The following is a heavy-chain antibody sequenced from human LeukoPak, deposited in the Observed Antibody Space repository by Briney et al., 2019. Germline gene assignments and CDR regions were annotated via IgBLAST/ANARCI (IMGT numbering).Heavy chain of an antibody. CDR2: ICYSGST. D-gene: IGHD4-17*01. J-gene: IGHJ5*02. V-gene: IGHV4-59*01. CDR1: GGSISSYY. Sequence: SETLSLTCTVSGGSISSYYWSWIRQPPGKGLEWIGYICYSGSTTYNPSLRSRVTISVDTSKNQFSLKLSSVTAADTAVYYCARGGTTVTPGLLWFDPWGQGTLVTVSS. CDR3: ARGGTTVTPGLLWFDP.